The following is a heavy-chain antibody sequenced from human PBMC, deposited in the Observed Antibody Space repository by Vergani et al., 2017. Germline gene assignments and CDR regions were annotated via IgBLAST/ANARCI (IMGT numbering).Heavy chain of an antibody. CDR3: AKDRSGSYYGDFDY. CDR1: GFTFDDYA. CDR2: ISWNSGSI. D-gene: IGHD1-26*01. Sequence: VHLVESGGGLVQPGRSLRLSCAASGFTFDDYAMHWVRQAPGKGLEWVSGISWNSGSIGYADSVKGRFTISRDNAKNSLYLQMNSLRAEDTALYYCAKDRSGSYYGDFDYWGQGTLVTVSS. V-gene: IGHV3-9*01. J-gene: IGHJ4*02.